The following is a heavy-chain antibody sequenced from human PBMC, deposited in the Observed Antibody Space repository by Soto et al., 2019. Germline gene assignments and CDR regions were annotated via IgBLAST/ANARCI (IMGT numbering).Heavy chain of an antibody. V-gene: IGHV3-48*03. CDR2: ISSSGTGT. J-gene: IGHJ4*02. CDR3: VRDLHEPLAADALREAN. D-gene: IGHD4-17*01. Sequence: EMQLVQSGGGLVQPGGSLRLSCAASGFTFSSYEMHWVRQAPGKGLEWISNISSSGTGTYYADSVRGRFTMSRDNTKNSVSLQMYSLRAEDTAIYYCVRDLHEPLAADALREANWGQGTQVTVSS. CDR1: GFTFSSYE.